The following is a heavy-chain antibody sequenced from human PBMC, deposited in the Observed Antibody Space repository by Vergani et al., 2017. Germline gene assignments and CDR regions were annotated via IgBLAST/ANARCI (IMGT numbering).Heavy chain of an antibody. J-gene: IGHJ6*02. Sequence: QVQLQESGPGLVKPSPTLSLTCTVSGGSISSGGYYWSWIRQHPGKGLEWIGYIYYSGSTYYNPSLKSRVTISGDTSKNQFSRKLSSVTAADTAVYYCARDRPIWYDSSGYYYYYGMDVWGQGTTVTVSS. CDR3: ARDRPIWYDSSGYYYYYGMDV. CDR2: IYYSGST. D-gene: IGHD3-22*01. CDR1: GGSISSGGYY. V-gene: IGHV4-31*03.